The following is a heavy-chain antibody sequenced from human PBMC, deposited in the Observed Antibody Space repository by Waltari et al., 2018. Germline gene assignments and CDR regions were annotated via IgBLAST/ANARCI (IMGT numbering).Heavy chain of an antibody. CDR1: GGSISSNY. D-gene: IGHD6-13*01. CDR3: ARGRIAGGAFDP. J-gene: IGHJ5*02. Sequence: QVQLQGSGPGLVKPSETLSLTCAVSGGSISSNYWSWIRQSPGKGLEWIGHIYGGIGSTSYNPSLKSRVTISTDTSKSQFSLKLTSVTAADTAVYYCARGRIAGGAFDPWGQGVLVTVSS. CDR2: IYGGIGST. V-gene: IGHV4-59*12.